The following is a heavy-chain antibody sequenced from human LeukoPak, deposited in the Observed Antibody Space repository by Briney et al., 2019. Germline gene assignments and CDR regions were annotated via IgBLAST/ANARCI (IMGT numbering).Heavy chain of an antibody. Sequence: GGSLRLSCAASGFTFRSYAMSWVRQAPGKGLEWVSGFSGSGGNTYYADSVMGRFTVSRDNSKNTLYLQMKSLRAEDTAVYYCAKGVAYNTYYMDVWGKGTTVTVSS. V-gene: IGHV3-23*01. CDR3: AKGVAYNTYYMDV. CDR1: GFTFRSYA. CDR2: FSGSGGNT. J-gene: IGHJ6*03. D-gene: IGHD1-1*01.